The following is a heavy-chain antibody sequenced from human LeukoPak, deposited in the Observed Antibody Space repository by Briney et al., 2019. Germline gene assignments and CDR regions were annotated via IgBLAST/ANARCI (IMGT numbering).Heavy chain of an antibody. J-gene: IGHJ4*02. CDR3: ARDYKYAFDN. CDR2: IGIDSGNT. D-gene: IGHD5-24*01. V-gene: IGHV3-48*01. Sequence: GGSLRLSCAASGFTLTTYWMHWVRQAPGKGLEWISYIGIDSGNTNYADSVKGRFTISGDKAKNSLYLQMNSLRVEDTAVYYCARDYKYAFDNWGQGTLVTVSS. CDR1: GFTLTTYW.